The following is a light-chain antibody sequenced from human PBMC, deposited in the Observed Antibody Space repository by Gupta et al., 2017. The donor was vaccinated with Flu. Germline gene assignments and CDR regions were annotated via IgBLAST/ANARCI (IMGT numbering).Light chain of an antibody. J-gene: IGLJ2*01. V-gene: IGLV1-51*01. Sequence: SANIGRNFVYWYQKHPGTAPKLLISDNDQRPSGIPDRFSGSKSGTSATLDITGLQTGDEDDYYCATWDTSLSVGIFGGGTKLTVL. CDR2: DND. CDR1: SANIGRNF. CDR3: ATWDTSLSVGI.